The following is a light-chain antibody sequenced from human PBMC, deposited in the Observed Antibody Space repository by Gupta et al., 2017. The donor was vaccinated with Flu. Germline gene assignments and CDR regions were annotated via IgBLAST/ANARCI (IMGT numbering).Light chain of an antibody. Sequence: QAVVTPEPLLSVSPGGSLTLTCGLSSCSVSSDHYTSWYQQRPGQAPRTLVYRTSTRSSGVPERFSGSILGHKAALTIAGAQADDDCLYFCVLYRGYGVWIFGGGTRVTVL. CDR1: SCSVSSDHY. J-gene: IGLJ2*01. CDR2: RTS. CDR3: VLYRGYGVWI. V-gene: IGLV8-61*01.